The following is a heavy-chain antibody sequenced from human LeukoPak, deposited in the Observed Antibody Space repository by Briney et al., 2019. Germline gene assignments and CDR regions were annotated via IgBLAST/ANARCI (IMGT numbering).Heavy chain of an antibody. CDR1: GYTFTSYD. D-gene: IGHD3-3*01. CDR2: MNPNSGNT. V-gene: IGHV1-8*01. CDR3: ASTSNYDFWSGLGMDV. Sequence: ASVKVSCKASGYTFTSYDINWVRQATGQGLEWMGRMNPNSGNTGYAQKFQGRVTITRNTSISTAYMELSSLRSEDTAVYYCASTSNYDFWSGLGMDVWGQGTTVTVSS. J-gene: IGHJ6*02.